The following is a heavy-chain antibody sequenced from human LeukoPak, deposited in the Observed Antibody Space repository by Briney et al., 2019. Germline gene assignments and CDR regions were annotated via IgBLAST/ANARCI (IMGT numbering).Heavy chain of an antibody. D-gene: IGHD6-13*01. J-gene: IGHJ4*02. V-gene: IGHV4-39*07. Sequence: SETLSLTCTVSGGSISSSSYYWGWIRQPPGKGLEWIGSIYYSGSTYYNPSLKSRVTISVDTSKNQFSLKLSSVTAADTAVYYCAAGGSSSWYEGGGFDYWGQGTLVTVSS. CDR3: AAGGSSSWYEGGGFDY. CDR1: GGSISSSSYY. CDR2: IYYSGST.